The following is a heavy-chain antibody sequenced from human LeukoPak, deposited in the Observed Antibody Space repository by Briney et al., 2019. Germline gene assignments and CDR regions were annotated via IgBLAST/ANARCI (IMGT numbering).Heavy chain of an antibody. V-gene: IGHV3-21*01. Sequence: GGSLRLSCAASGFTFSSYSMNWVRQAPGKGLEWVSSISSSNSYIYYADSVKGRFTISRDNAKNSLYLQMNSLRAEDTAVYYCARDTVVPAALRGDAFDIWGQGTMVTVSS. CDR1: GFTFSSYS. J-gene: IGHJ3*02. CDR3: ARDTVVPAALRGDAFDI. D-gene: IGHD2-2*01. CDR2: ISSSNSYI.